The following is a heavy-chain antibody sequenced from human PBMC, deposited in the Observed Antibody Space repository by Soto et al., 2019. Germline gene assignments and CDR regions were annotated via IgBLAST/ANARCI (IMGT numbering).Heavy chain of an antibody. J-gene: IGHJ6*02. Sequence: GGSLRPSCPASGFTFSSYAMSWVRQAPGKGLEWVSAISGSGGSTYYAVSVKSRITINPDTSKNQFSLQLNSVTPEDTAVYYCARVGSPMDVWGQGTTVTVSS. CDR2: ISGSGGST. CDR1: GFTFSSYA. CDR3: ARVGSPMDV. V-gene: IGHV3-23*01. D-gene: IGHD1-26*01.